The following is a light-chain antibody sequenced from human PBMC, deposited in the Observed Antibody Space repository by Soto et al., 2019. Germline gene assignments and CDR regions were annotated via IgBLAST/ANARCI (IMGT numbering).Light chain of an antibody. CDR2: EDS. V-gene: IGLV3-21*02. CDR1: IGSKS. J-gene: IGLJ1*01. Sequence: LTQPPSGSVAARQAGRIFRGGNIGSKSVHWYQQKSGQAPVLVVYEDSDRPSGIPERISGSNSGNTATLTISRVEAGDEADYYCQVWDSSSDHYFFGTGTKVTVL. CDR3: QVWDSSSDHYF.